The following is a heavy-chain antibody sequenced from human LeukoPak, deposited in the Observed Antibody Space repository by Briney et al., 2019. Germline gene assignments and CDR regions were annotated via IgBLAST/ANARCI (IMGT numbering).Heavy chain of an antibody. CDR3: ARELVVEGIAGAGTNY. CDR1: GYTFTGYC. V-gene: IGHV1-2*02. Sequence: ASVKVSCKASGYTFTGYCIHWVRQAPGQGLEWMGWINPNTGGTNYAQKFQGRVTMTRDTSISTAYMELSRLRSDDTAVYYCARELVVEGIAGAGTNYWGQGTLVTVSS. J-gene: IGHJ4*02. D-gene: IGHD6-19*01. CDR2: INPNTGGT.